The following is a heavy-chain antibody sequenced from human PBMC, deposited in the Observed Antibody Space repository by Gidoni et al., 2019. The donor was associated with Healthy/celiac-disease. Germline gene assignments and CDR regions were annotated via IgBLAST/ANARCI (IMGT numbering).Heavy chain of an antibody. J-gene: IGHJ5*02. CDR2: IYYSGSP. CDR1: CGSISSSSYN. V-gene: IGHV4-39*01. D-gene: IGHD2-15*01. Sequence: QLQLQESGPGLVKPSETLSLTCNVSCGSISSSSYNWGWIRPPPGKGLEWTGSIYYSGSPYYNPSLKSLVTICVDTSKNQFSLKLSSVTAADTAVYCCARLGVAAAISFCFDPWGQGTLVTVSS. CDR3: ARLGVAAAISFCFDP.